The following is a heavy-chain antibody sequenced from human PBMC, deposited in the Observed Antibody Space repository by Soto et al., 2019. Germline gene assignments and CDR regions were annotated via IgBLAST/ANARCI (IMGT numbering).Heavy chain of an antibody. V-gene: IGHV3-30*03. CDR2: ISYDGSEK. CDR1: GFIFNNYG. J-gene: IGHJ4*02. Sequence: QVQLVESGGGVVQPGRSLRLSCAASGFIFNNYGMHWVRQAPGKGLEWVAVISYDGSEKYYADSVKGRFTISRDNLKNTLYLKMNSLRAEDTAVYYCARPTMIRGVLGYWGQGTLVTISS. D-gene: IGHD3-10*01. CDR3: ARPTMIRGVLGY.